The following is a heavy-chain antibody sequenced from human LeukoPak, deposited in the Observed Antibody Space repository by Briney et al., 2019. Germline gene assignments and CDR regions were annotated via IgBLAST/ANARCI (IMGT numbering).Heavy chain of an antibody. CDR2: ISGSGGST. CDR3: AKDNIRQGRLRLGGHDY. V-gene: IGHV3-23*01. CDR1: GFTFSSYG. J-gene: IGHJ4*02. D-gene: IGHD3-16*01. Sequence: PGGSLRLSCAASGFTFSSYGMSWVRQAPGKGLEWVSAISGSGGSTYYADSVKGRFTISRDNSKNTLYLQMNSLRAEDTAVYYCAKDNIRQGRLRLGGHDYWGQGILVTVSS.